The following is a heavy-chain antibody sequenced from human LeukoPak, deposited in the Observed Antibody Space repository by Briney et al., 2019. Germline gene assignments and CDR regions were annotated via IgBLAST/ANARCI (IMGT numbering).Heavy chain of an antibody. CDR1: GFTFSSYW. CDR2: INQDGNEK. Sequence: PGGSLRLSCAASGFTFSSYWMSWVRQAPGKGLEWVANINQDGNEKYHVASVKGRFTISRDNAKNSLYLQMNSLRAEDTAVYFCARVVGDIVLMVYAIGWFDPCGQGTLVTVSS. V-gene: IGHV3-7*01. J-gene: IGHJ5*02. CDR3: ARVVGDIVLMVYAIGWFDP. D-gene: IGHD2-8*01.